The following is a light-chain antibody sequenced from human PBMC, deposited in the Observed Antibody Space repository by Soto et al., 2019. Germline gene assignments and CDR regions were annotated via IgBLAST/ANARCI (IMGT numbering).Light chain of an antibody. CDR3: SSYTSSSTYV. CDR2: EVT. CDR1: SSDVGDYNY. Sequence: QSALTQPASVSGSPGQSITISCTGTSSDVGDYNYVSWYQQHPGKAPKLMISEVTNRPSGVSNRFSGSKSGITASLTISGLQAEDEADYYCSSYTSSSTYVFGTGTKVTVL. J-gene: IGLJ1*01. V-gene: IGLV2-14*01.